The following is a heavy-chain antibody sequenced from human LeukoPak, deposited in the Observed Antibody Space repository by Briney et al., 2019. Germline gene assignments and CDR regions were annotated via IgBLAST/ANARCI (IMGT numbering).Heavy chain of an antibody. J-gene: IGHJ4*02. CDR1: GFTFSSYG. CDR3: ANILGDVVDY. Sequence: GGSLRLSCAASGFTFSSYGMHWVRQAPGKGPEWVAFIRHDGGNTYYADSVKGRFAISRDNSKNTLYLQMNSLRAEDTAVYYCANILGDVVDYWGRGTLVTVSS. D-gene: IGHD3-16*01. V-gene: IGHV3-30*02. CDR2: IRHDGGNT.